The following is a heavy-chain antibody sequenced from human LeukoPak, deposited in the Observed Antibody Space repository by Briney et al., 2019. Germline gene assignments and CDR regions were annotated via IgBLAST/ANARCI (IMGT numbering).Heavy chain of an antibody. V-gene: IGHV4-31*03. CDR3: ARDKAISQAFDI. CDR1: GGSISSGGYY. CDR2: IYYSGST. D-gene: IGHD3-3*02. J-gene: IGHJ3*02. Sequence: SQTLSLTCTVSGGSISSGGYYWSWIRQHPGKGLEWIGYIYYSGSTYYNPSLKSRVTISVDTSKNQFSLKLSSVTAADTAVYYCARDKAISQAFDIWGQGTMVTVSS.